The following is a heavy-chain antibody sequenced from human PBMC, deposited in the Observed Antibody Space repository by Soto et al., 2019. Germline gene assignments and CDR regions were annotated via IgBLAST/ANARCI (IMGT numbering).Heavy chain of an antibody. J-gene: IGHJ4*02. D-gene: IGHD2-2*01. CDR3: ASTDPYCSSTSCHNY. V-gene: IGHV3-21*01. CDR2: ISSSSSYI. Sequence: PGGSLRLSCAASGFTFISYSMNWVRQAPGKGLEWVSSISSSSSYIYYADSVKGRFTISRDNAKNSLYLQMNSLRAEDTAVYYCASTDPYCSSTSCHNYWGQGTLVTVSS. CDR1: GFTFISYS.